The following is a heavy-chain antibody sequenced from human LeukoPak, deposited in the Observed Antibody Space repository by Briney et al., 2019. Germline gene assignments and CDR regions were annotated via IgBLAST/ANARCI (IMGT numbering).Heavy chain of an antibody. V-gene: IGHV4-39*01. CDR2: IYYSGTT. Sequence: SETLSLTCTVSGDSVSSTRYYWGWIRQPPGKGLESIGSIYYSGTTYYNPSLKSRVTILLDMSKNQFSLRLTSVTAADTAVYYCARYSYGGEDWFDPWGQGTLVTVSS. D-gene: IGHD3-16*01. CDR1: GDSVSSTRYY. CDR3: ARYSYGGEDWFDP. J-gene: IGHJ5*02.